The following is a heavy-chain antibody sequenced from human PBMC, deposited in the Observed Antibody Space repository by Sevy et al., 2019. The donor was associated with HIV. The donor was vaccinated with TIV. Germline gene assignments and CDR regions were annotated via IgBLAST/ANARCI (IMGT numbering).Heavy chain of an antibody. CDR1: GFTVSSNS. CDR3: ARETRGIAVAGTLVRYYYYYMDV. V-gene: IGHV3-53*01. J-gene: IGHJ6*03. Sequence: GGSLRLSCAASGFTVSSNSMSWVRQAPGKGLEWVSVIYSGGSTYYADSVKGRFTISRDNSKNTLYLQMNSLRAEDTAVYYCARETRGIAVAGTLVRYYYYYMDVWGKGTTVTVSS. D-gene: IGHD6-19*01. CDR2: IYSGGST.